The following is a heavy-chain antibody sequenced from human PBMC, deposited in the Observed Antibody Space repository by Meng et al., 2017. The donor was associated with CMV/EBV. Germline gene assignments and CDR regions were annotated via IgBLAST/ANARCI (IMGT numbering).Heavy chain of an antibody. CDR3: ARGWGADIVVVPAAQKIFDY. V-gene: IGHV4-34*01. J-gene: IGHJ4*02. CDR1: FSGYY. D-gene: IGHD2-2*01. CDR2: INHSGST. Sequence: FSGYYWSWIRQPPGKGLEWIGEINHSGSTNYNPSLKSRVTISVDTSKNQFSLKLSSVTAADTAVYYCARGWGADIVVVPAAQKIFDYWGQGTLVTVS.